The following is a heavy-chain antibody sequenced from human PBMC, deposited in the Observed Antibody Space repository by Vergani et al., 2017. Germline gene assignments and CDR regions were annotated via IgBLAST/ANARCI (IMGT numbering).Heavy chain of an antibody. V-gene: IGHV3-30*02. CDR2: TRYDGIVE. J-gene: IGHJ4*02. D-gene: IGHD2-15*01. CDR1: GCTFTNYG. CDR3: ATAGAAYCRGASCYDFFEY. Sequence: QVQLVESGGGVVQPGGSLRLSCAASGCTFTNYGMHWVRQAPGKGLEWVAFTRYDGIVEYYGDSVRGRFTISRDNSKNTLYLQMNRLRPEDTAVYYCATAGAAYCRGASCYDFFEYGGQGTLVTVAP.